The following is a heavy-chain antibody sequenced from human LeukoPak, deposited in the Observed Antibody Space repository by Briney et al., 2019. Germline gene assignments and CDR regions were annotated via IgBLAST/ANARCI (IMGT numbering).Heavy chain of an antibody. D-gene: IGHD3-22*01. V-gene: IGHV3-66*01. CDR1: GFTFSSYS. CDR3: ARDHAFYDSSLGY. J-gene: IGHJ4*02. Sequence: GGSLRLSCAASGFTFSSYSMNWVRQAPGKGLEWVSVIYSGGSTYYADSVKGRFTISRDNSKNTLYLQMNSLRAEDTAVYYCARDHAFYDSSLGYWGQGTLVTVSS. CDR2: IYSGGST.